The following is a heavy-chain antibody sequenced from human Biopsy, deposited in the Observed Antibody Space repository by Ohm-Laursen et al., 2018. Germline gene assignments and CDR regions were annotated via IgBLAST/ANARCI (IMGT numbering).Heavy chain of an antibody. CDR3: AADINVWNVNY. J-gene: IGHJ4*02. V-gene: IGHV1-24*01. Sequence: GSSVKVSCKSSGGTFQKYGVTWVRQVPGKGLEWMGGFAPENGKTVYAQNFQARVSLTEDTSTDTAYMELRSLRSDDTAVYYCAADINVWNVNYWGQGTQVIVSS. D-gene: IGHD1-1*01. CDR1: GGTFQKYG. CDR2: FAPENGKT.